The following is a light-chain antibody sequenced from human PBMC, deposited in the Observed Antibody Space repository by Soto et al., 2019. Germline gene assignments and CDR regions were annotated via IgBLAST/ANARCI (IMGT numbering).Light chain of an antibody. V-gene: IGLV1-40*01. CDR3: HSYDRSLSALV. CDR1: SSNIGAGYY. J-gene: IGLJ2*01. CDR2: QNN. Sequence: QSVLTQPASVSGSPGQRVSISCSGSSSNIGAGYYVPWYEHHPGTAPKLLIYQNNNRPSGVADRFSGSKSGTTASLPITGLQEEDEADYYYHSYDRSLSALVFGGGTKLTVL.